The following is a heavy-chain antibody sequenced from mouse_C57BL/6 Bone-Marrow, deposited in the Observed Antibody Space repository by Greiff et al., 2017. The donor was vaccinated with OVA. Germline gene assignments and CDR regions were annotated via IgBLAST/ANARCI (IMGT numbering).Heavy chain of an antibody. Sequence: QVQLQQPGAELVRPWSSVKLSCKASGYTFTSYWMDWVKQRPGQGLEWIGNIYPSDSETHYNQKFKDKATLTVDKSSSTAYMQLSSLTSEDSAVYYCARTMATGGFAYWGQGTLVTVSA. J-gene: IGHJ3*01. CDR2: IYPSDSET. D-gene: IGHD1-1*02. CDR1: GYTFTSYW. CDR3: ARTMATGGFAY. V-gene: IGHV1-61*01.